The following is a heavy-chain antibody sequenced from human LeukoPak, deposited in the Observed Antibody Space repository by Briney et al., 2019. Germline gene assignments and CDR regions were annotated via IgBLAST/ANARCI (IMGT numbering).Heavy chain of an antibody. V-gene: IGHV3-7*01. CDR1: GFTFXXYW. Sequence: SGFTFXXYWMSWVRQAPGKGLEWVANIKQDGSEKYYVDSVKGRFTISRDNAKNSLYLQMNSLRAEDTAVYYCAELGITMIGGVWGKGTTVTISS. D-gene: IGHD3-10*02. CDR2: IKQDGSEK. CDR3: AELGITMIGGV. J-gene: IGHJ6*04.